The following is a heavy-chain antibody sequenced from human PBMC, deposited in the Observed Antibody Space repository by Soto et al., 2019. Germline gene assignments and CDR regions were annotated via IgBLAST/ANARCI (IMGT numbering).Heavy chain of an antibody. CDR3: ARDKDIVVVPAADNTPYYGMDV. Sequence: QVQLVQSGAEVKKPGASVKVSCKASGYTFTSYAMHWVRQAPGQRLEWMGWINAGNGNTKYSQKFQGRVTITRDTSASTDYMELSSVRSEDTAVYYCARDKDIVVVPAADNTPYYGMDVWGQGTTVTVSS. CDR2: INAGNGNT. CDR1: GYTFTSYA. V-gene: IGHV1-3*01. D-gene: IGHD2-2*01. J-gene: IGHJ6*02.